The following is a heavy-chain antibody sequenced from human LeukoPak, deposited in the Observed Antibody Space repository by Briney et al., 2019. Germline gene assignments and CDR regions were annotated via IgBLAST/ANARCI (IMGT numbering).Heavy chain of an antibody. CDR3: ARDYYDPVLGHDDFWSGPFDY. CDR2: ISSSSSYI. CDR1: GFTFSSYS. D-gene: IGHD3-3*01. Sequence: GGSLRLSCAASGFTFSSYSMNWVRQAPGKGLEWVPSISSSSSYIYYADSVKGRFTISRDNAKNSLYLQMNSLGAEDTAVYYCARDYYDPVLGHDDFWSGPFDYWGQGTLVTVSS. V-gene: IGHV3-21*01. J-gene: IGHJ4*02.